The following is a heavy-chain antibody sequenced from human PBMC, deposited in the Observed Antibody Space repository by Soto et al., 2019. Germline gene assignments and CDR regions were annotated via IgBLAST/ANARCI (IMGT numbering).Heavy chain of an antibody. CDR3: ARDERGTCTGATCNYFDY. CDR1: GNTFNSHF. CDR2: INPDGTTV. V-gene: IGHV1-46*02. J-gene: IGHJ4*02. D-gene: IGHD2-8*02. Sequence: QVQLVQSGVEVKKPGASVQVSCRASGNTFNSHFMHWVRQAHGQGLEWMGMINPDGTTVTFAQKFQGRVAMSRDTFTSTVFLDLGSLTSGDTGVYYCARDERGTCTGATCNYFDYWGQGTLVTVSS.